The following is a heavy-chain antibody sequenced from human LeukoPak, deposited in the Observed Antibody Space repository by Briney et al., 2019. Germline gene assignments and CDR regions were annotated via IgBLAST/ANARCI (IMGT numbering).Heavy chain of an antibody. D-gene: IGHD1-20*01. CDR1: GFTFSSYE. J-gene: IGHJ3*02. CDR2: ISSSGSTI. V-gene: IGHV3-48*03. Sequence: GGSLRLSCAASGFTFSSYEMNWVRQAPGKGLEWVSYISSSGSTIYYADSVKGRFTISRDNAKNSLYLQMNSLRAEDTAVYYCAKDLGNWNPDAFDIWGQGTMVTVSS. CDR3: AKDLGNWNPDAFDI.